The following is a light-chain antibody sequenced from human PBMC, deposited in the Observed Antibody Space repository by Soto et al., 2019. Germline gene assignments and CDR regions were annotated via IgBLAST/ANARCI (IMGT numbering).Light chain of an antibody. CDR2: GNT. Sequence: QSVLTQPPSVSGAPGQRVTISCTGSSSNIGAGYDVHWYQQLPGTAPKLLVSGNTNRPSGVPDRFSGSKSGTSASLAITRLQAEDEADYYCQSYDSSLSYWVFGGGTKLTVL. V-gene: IGLV1-40*01. CDR1: SSNIGAGYD. CDR3: QSYDSSLSYWV. J-gene: IGLJ3*02.